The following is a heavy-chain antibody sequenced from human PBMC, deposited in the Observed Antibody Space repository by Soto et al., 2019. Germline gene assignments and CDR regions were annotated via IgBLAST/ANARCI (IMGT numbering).Heavy chain of an antibody. D-gene: IGHD4-17*01. J-gene: IGHJ4*02. CDR1: GFTFSSYA. CDR2: ISYDGSNK. CDR3: AGADTTVTTPYYFDS. Sequence: QVQLVESGGGVVQPGRSLRLSCAASGFTFSSYAMHWVRQAPGKGLEWVAVISYDGSNKYYADSVKGRFTISRDNSKNTLYLQMTSRRAEDTAVYYCAGADTTVTTPYYFDSWGQGTLVTVSS. V-gene: IGHV3-30-3*01.